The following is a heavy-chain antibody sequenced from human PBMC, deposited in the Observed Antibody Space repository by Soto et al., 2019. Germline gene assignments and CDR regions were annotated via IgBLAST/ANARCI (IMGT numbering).Heavy chain of an antibody. V-gene: IGHV1-3*01. Sequence: QVQLVQSGAEVKKPGASVKVSCKASGYTFTSYAMHWVRQAPGQRLEWMGWINAGNGNTNYSQKFQDRVNSTRDTSASTAYMELSSLRSQDTAVYYGTRGGGWSNFAYWGQGTLVTVSS. CDR3: TRGGGWSNFAY. D-gene: IGHD6-19*01. CDR1: GYTFTSYA. J-gene: IGHJ4*02. CDR2: INAGNGNT.